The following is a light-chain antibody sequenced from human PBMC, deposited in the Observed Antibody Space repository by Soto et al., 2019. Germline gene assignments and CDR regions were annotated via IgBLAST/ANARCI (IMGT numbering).Light chain of an antibody. CDR3: MQALQTPLT. CDR2: LGS. CDR1: QSLLHSNGYNY. J-gene: IGKJ4*01. Sequence: DIVMTQSPLSLPVTPGEPASISCRSSQSLLHSNGYNYLVWYLQKPGQSPQFPIYLGSNRASGVPDRFSGSESGTDFTLKISRVEAEDVGVYYYMQALQTPLTFGGGTKVEIK. V-gene: IGKV2-28*01.